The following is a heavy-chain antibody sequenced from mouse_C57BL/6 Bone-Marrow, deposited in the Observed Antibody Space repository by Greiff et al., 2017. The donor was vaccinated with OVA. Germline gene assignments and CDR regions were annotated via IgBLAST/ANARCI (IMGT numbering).Heavy chain of an antibody. CDR3: TSIYYGNWMDY. J-gene: IGHJ4*01. V-gene: IGHV5-9-1*02. CDR1: GFTFSSYA. Sequence: EVMLVESGEGLVKPGGSLKLSCAASGFTFSSYAMSWVRQTPEKRLEWVAYISSGGDYIYYADTVKGRFTISRDNARNTLYLQMSSLKSEDTAMYYCTSIYYGNWMDYWGQGTSVTVSA. CDR2: ISSGGDYI. D-gene: IGHD2-1*01.